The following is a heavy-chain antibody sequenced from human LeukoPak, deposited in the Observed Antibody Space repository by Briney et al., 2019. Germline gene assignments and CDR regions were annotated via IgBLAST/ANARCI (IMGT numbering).Heavy chain of an antibody. CDR3: AKAGAVYYFDY. J-gene: IGHJ4*02. CDR1: GFTFSSYA. V-gene: IGHV3-23*01. CDR2: ISGSGGST. Sequence: GGSLRLSCAASGFTFSSYAMSWVRQAPGKGLEWVSAISGSGGSTYYADSVKGRFTISRDTSKNTLYLQMNSLRTEDTAVYYCAKAGAVYYFDYWGQGTLVTVSS. D-gene: IGHD3-10*01.